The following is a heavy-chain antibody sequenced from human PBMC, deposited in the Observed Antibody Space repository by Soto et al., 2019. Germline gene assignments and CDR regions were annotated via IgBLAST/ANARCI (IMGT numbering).Heavy chain of an antibody. V-gene: IGHV4-30-2*01. CDR3: ASVPSP. CDR2: IYHSGST. J-gene: IGHJ5*02. CDR1: GGSISSGGYS. D-gene: IGHD6-6*01. Sequence: PSETLSLACAVSGGSISSGGYSWSWIRQPPGKGLEWIGYIYHSGSTYYNPSLKSRVTISVDRSKNQFSLKLSSVTAADTAVYYCASVPSPWGQATLVTVSS.